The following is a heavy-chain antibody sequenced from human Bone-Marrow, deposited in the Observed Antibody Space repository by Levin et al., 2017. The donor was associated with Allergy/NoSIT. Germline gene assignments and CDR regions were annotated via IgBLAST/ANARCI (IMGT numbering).Heavy chain of an antibody. CDR3: ARTLGYCSGDGCYYYFDY. CDR1: NYSIRSGFH. D-gene: IGHD2-15*01. J-gene: IGHJ4*02. Sequence: RSPTLSLTCAVSNYSIRSGFHWGWIRQPPGKGLEWIGSIDQSGNTYYNPSLKSRVTISVDTSKNQFSLRLTSVSAADTAVYYCARTLGYCSGDGCYYYFDYWGQGTLVTVSS. V-gene: IGHV4-38-2*01. CDR2: IDQSGNT.